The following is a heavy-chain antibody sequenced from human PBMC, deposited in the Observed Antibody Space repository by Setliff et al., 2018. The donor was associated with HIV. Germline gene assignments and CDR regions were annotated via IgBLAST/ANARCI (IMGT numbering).Heavy chain of an antibody. J-gene: IGHJ3*02. CDR1: GYSFINYA. V-gene: IGHV7-4-1*02. D-gene: IGHD5-12*01. CDR2: IHTEQGFP. Sequence: ASVKVSCKASGYSFINYAINWLRQAPGRGLEWMGWIHTEQGFPMYAQGFTGRFVFSLDPSDNTAYLQINSLTPDDGGVYYCAVDRHAFDIWGQGTVVTVSS. CDR3: AVDRHAFDI.